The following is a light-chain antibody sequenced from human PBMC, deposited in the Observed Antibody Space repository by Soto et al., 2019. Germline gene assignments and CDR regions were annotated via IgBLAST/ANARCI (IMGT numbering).Light chain of an antibody. J-gene: IGKJ1*01. CDR2: AAS. Sequence: EIVMTQSPATLSVSPGERATLSCRASQSVTSNLSWYQQKRGQAPRLLIYAASTRATGIPARFSGSGSGTEFTLTISSLQSEDFAVYYCQQYNNWPLQTFGQGTKVDI. CDR3: QQYNNWPLQT. V-gene: IGKV3-15*01. CDR1: QSVTSN.